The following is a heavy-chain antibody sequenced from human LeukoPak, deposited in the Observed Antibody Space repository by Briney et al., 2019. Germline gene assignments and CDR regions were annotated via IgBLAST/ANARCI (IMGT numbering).Heavy chain of an antibody. CDR3: ARVPVAVAGTGAAFDI. CDR1: GGSISSYY. V-gene: IGHV4-59*01. J-gene: IGHJ3*02. Sequence: SETLSLTCTVSGGSISSYYWSWIRQPPGKGLEWIGYIFYSGSTNYNPSLKSRVTISVDTSKNQFSLKLSSVTAADTAVYYCARVPVAVAGTGAAFDIWGQGTMVSVSS. D-gene: IGHD6-19*01. CDR2: IFYSGST.